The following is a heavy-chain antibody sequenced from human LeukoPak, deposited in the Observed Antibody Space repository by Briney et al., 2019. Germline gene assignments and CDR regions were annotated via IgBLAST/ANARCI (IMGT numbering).Heavy chain of an antibody. V-gene: IGHV3-74*01. J-gene: IGHJ3*02. Sequence: GGSLRLSCAASGFTFSRYWMHWVRQAPGKGLVWVSRINTDGSNTTYADSVKGRFSISRDNAKNTLYLQMNSLGAEDTAVYYCATQSSGWSWGHAFDIWGQGTMVTVSS. CDR1: GFTFSRYW. CDR3: ATQSSGWSWGHAFDI. D-gene: IGHD6-19*01. CDR2: INTDGSNT.